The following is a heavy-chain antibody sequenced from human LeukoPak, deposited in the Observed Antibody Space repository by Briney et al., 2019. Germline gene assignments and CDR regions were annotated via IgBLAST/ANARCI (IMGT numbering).Heavy chain of an antibody. CDR3: AKDIDGYYRYYFDY. J-gene: IGHJ4*02. CDR2: ISGDGGST. D-gene: IGHD3-22*01. Sequence: GGSLRLSCAASGFTFDDYAMHWVRQAPGKGLEWVSLISGDGGSTYYADSVKGRFTISRDNSKNSLYLQMNSLRTEDTALSYCAKDIDGYYRYYFDYWGQGTLVTVSS. CDR1: GFTFDDYA. V-gene: IGHV3-43*02.